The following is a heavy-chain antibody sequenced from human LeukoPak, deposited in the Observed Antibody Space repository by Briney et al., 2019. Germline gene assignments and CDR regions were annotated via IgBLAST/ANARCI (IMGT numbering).Heavy chain of an antibody. J-gene: IGHJ4*02. D-gene: IGHD5-24*01. V-gene: IGHV1-2*02. CDR3: ARDSSVEMATNFDY. Sequence: GASVKVSCKASGGTFSSYAISWVRQAPGQGLEWMGWINPNSGGTNYAQKFQGRVTMTRDTSISTAYMELSRLRSDDTAVYYCARDSSVEMATNFDYWGQGTLVTVSS. CDR1: GGTFSSYA. CDR2: INPNSGGT.